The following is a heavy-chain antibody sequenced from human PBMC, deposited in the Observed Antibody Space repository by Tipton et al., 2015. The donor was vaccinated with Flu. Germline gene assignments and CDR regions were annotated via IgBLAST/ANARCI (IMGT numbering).Heavy chain of an antibody. J-gene: IGHJ6*02. CDR1: GGSFSGYY. Sequence: GLVKPSETLSLTCAVYGGSFSGYYWSWIRQPPGKGLEWIGEINHSGSTNYNPSLKSRVTISVDTSKNQFSLKLSSVTAADTAVYYCARLAAAGSLTRYYYYYGMDVWGQGTTVAVSS. CDR3: ARLAAAGSLTRYYYYYGMDV. V-gene: IGHV4-34*01. CDR2: INHSGST. D-gene: IGHD6-13*01.